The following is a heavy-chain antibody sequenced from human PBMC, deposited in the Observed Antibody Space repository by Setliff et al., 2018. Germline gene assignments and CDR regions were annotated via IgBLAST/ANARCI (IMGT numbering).Heavy chain of an antibody. CDR3: ARSMIQRNYYCGLDV. V-gene: IGHV4-4*07. Sequence: ETLSLTCSVSGGSISSYFWNWVRQPAGKGLEWIGRIYSNENTNYNPSLKSRVTMSIDTSKNQLSLKLSSVTAADTAVYYCARSMIQRNYYCGLDVWGQGTTVTV. CDR1: GGSISSYF. CDR2: IYSNENT. J-gene: IGHJ6*02. D-gene: IGHD3-16*01.